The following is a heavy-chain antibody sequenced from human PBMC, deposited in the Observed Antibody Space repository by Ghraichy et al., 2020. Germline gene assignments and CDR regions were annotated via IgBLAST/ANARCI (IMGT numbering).Heavy chain of an antibody. D-gene: IGHD2-15*01. J-gene: IGHJ4*02. Sequence: GGSLRLSCAASGFTFSSYTMNWVRQAPGKGLEWVSYISRSSSSIYYADSVKGRFTISRDNAKNSLYLQVNSLRDEDTAVYYCARSYCSGGTCYGLFDYWGQGTLVTVSS. V-gene: IGHV3-48*02. CDR3: ARSYCSGGTCYGLFDY. CDR1: GFTFSSYT. CDR2: ISRSSSSI.